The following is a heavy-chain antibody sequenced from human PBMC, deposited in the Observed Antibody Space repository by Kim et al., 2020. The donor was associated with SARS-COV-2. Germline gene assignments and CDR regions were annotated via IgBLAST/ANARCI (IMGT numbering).Heavy chain of an antibody. J-gene: IGHJ6*02. V-gene: IGHV3-11*01. Sequence: GGSLRLSCTASGFTISDYSMTWIRQAPGKGLEWVSHISNIGSSKYYGDSVKGRFTISRDNAKNSLFLQMNSLRAEDTAVYYCARDSSTLKDGRYFYYYGMDVWGQGTTVTVSS. CDR2: ISNIGSSK. CDR3: ARDSSTLKDGRYFYYYGMDV. CDR1: GFTISDYS. D-gene: IGHD2-21*01.